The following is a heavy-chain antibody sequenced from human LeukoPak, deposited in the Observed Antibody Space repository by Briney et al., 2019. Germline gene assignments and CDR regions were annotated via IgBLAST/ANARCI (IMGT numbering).Heavy chain of an antibody. Sequence: PGGSLRLSCAASGFTFSSYAMSWVRQAPGKGLEWVSGISGSGDSTYYADSVKGRFTISRDNSKNTLYLQMNSLRAEDTAVYYCAKGSGAVAADGDAFDIWGQGTMVTVSS. J-gene: IGHJ3*02. CDR1: GFTFSSYA. CDR3: AKGSGAVAADGDAFDI. CDR2: ISGSGDST. D-gene: IGHD6-19*01. V-gene: IGHV3-23*01.